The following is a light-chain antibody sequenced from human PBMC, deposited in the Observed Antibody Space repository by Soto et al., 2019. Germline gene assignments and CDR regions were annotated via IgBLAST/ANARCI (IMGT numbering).Light chain of an antibody. J-gene: IGKJ4*01. CDR2: TAS. Sequence: DIQLTQSPSFLSASVGDRVTITCRASQGISSYLAWYQQKPGKAPNLLIYTASTLQSGVPSRFSGSGSGTEFTLTISSLQPEDFATYYCQQHNSYPLTFGRGTKVEIK. CDR1: QGISSY. V-gene: IGKV1-9*01. CDR3: QQHNSYPLT.